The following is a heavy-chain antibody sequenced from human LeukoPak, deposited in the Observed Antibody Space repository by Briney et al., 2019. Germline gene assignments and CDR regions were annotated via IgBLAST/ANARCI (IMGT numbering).Heavy chain of an antibody. CDR2: INHSGST. V-gene: IGHV4-34*01. J-gene: IGHJ3*02. CDR3: ATETGESAFDI. CDR1: DGSFSGYY. Sequence: PSETLSLTCAVYDGSFSGYYWSWIRQPPGKGLEWIGEINHSGSTNYNPSLKSRVTISVDTSKNQFSLKLSSVTAADTAVYYCATETGESAFDIWGQGTMVTVSS. D-gene: IGHD7-27*01.